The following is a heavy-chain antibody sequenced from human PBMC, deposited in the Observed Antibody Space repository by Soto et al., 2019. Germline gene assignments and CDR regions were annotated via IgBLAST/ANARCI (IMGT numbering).Heavy chain of an antibody. Sequence: GGSLRLSCAASGFTFSSYSMNWVRQAPGKGLEWVSYISSSSSTIYYADSVKGRFTISRDNAKNSLYLQMNSLRDEDTAVYYCARVDTAMAHYWYFDLWGRGTPVTVSS. CDR2: ISSSSSTI. CDR1: GFTFSSYS. D-gene: IGHD5-18*01. CDR3: ARVDTAMAHYWYFDL. V-gene: IGHV3-48*02. J-gene: IGHJ2*01.